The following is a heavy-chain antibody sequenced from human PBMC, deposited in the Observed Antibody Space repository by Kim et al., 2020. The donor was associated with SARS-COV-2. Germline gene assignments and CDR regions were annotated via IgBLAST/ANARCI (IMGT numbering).Heavy chain of an antibody. Sequence: ASVKVSCKASGYTFTSYDINWVRQATGQGLEWMGWMNPNSGNTGYAQKFQGRVTMTRNTSISTAYMELSSLRSEDTAVYYCARGGGEYSSSWYPDLAFDPWGQGTLVTVSS. CDR1: GYTFTSYD. CDR2: MNPNSGNT. CDR3: ARGGGEYSSSWYPDLAFDP. D-gene: IGHD6-13*01. V-gene: IGHV1-8*01. J-gene: IGHJ5*02.